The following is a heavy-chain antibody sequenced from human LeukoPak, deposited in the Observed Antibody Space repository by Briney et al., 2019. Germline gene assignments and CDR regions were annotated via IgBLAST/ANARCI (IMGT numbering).Heavy chain of an antibody. D-gene: IGHD6-19*01. CDR3: AKDQQQWLVLSVMVY. V-gene: IGHV3-9*01. CDR2: ISLNSGSI. Sequence: GRSLRLSCAASGFTFDDYAMHWVRQAPGKGLEWVSGISLNSGSIGYADSVKGRFTISRDNAKNSLYLQMNSLRAEDTALYYCAKDQQQWLVLSVMVYWGQGTLVTVSS. CDR1: GFTFDDYA. J-gene: IGHJ4*02.